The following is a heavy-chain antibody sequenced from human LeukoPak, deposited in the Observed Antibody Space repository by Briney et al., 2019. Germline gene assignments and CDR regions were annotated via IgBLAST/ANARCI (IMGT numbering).Heavy chain of an antibody. V-gene: IGHV7-4-1*02. CDR2: INTNTGNP. CDR3: ARVTTVTSRYFDY. J-gene: IGHJ4*02. D-gene: IGHD4-17*01. Sequence: GASVKVSCKASGYSFTTFPMHWVRQAPGQGLEWMGWINTNTGNPTYAQGFAGRFVFSLETSVNTAYLQISSLKAEDTAVYYCARVTTVTSRYFDYWAREPWSPSPQ. CDR1: GYSFTTFP.